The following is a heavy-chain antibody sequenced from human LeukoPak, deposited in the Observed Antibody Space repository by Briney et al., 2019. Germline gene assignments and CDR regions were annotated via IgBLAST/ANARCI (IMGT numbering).Heavy chain of an antibody. CDR2: ISGSGGST. CDR3: AKDPRMVGATSFDY. CDR1: GFTFSSYA. Sequence: GGSLRLSCAASGFTFSSYAMSWVRQAPGKGLQWVSAISGSGGSTYYADSVKGRFTISRDNSKNTLYLQMNSLRAEDTAVYYCAKDPRMVGATSFDYWGQGTLVTVSS. J-gene: IGHJ4*02. V-gene: IGHV3-23*01. D-gene: IGHD1-26*01.